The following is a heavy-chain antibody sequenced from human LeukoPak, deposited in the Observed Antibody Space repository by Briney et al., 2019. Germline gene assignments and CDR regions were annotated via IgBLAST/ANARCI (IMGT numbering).Heavy chain of an antibody. CDR2: ISSSGSTI. CDR1: GFTFSSYE. Sequence: GGSLRLSCAASGFTFSSYEMNWVRQAPGKGLEWVSYISSSGSTIYYADSVKVRFSISRDNAKNSLYLQMNSLRAEDTAVYYCARPSGEGDLYYFDYWGQGTLVTVSS. CDR3: ARPSGEGDLYYFDY. J-gene: IGHJ4*02. D-gene: IGHD3-16*01. V-gene: IGHV3-48*03.